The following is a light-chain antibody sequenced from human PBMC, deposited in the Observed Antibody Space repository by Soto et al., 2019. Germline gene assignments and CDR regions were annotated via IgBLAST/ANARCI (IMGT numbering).Light chain of an antibody. Sequence: DIVMTQSPDSLAVSLGERATINCKSSQSILYSSNNKNYLAWYQQKPGQPLKLLIYWASTRESGVPDRFSGSGSGTDFTLTISSLQADDVAVYYCQQYYSTLYTFGQGTKLEFK. CDR3: QQYYSTLYT. V-gene: IGKV4-1*01. J-gene: IGKJ2*01. CDR1: QSILYSSNNKNY. CDR2: WAS.